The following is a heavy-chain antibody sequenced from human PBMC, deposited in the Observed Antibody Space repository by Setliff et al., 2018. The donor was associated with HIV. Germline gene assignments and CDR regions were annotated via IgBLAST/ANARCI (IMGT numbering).Heavy chain of an antibody. CDR1: GYTFTGHD. CDR3: ARGALLAVFDFDH. J-gene: IGHJ4*01. V-gene: IGHV1-2*02. Sequence: GASVKVSCKASGYTFTGHDLHWVRQAPGQGLEWMGWINHNSGGGNYAQNLQGRITITRDTSANTAYMELSRLRSDDTAVYFCARGALLAVFDFDHWGHGTLVTVSS. CDR2: INHNSGGG. D-gene: IGHD3-10*01.